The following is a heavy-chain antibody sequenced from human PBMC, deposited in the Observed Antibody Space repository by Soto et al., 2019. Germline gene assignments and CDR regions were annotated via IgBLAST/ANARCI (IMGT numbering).Heavy chain of an antibody. V-gene: IGHV4-4*02. CDR2: IYHSGST. D-gene: IGHD5-12*01. CDR3: AGWGTLPPIVATIVVDYYGMDV. CDR1: GGSISSSNW. J-gene: IGHJ6*02. Sequence: SETLSLTCAVSGGSISSSNWWSWVRQPPGKGLEWIGEIYHSGSTNYNPSLKSRVTISVDKSKNQFSLKLSSVTAADTAVYYCAGWGTLPPIVATIVVDYYGMDVWGQGTTVTVSS.